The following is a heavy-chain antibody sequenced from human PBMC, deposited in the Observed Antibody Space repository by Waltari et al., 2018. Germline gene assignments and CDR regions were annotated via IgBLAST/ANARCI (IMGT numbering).Heavy chain of an antibody. CDR2: IKPDGSQQ. V-gene: IGHV3-7*03. J-gene: IGHJ4*02. D-gene: IGHD7-27*01. Sequence: EVQLVDSGGGLVKPGGSLRLPCAASGFTFGSNWMSWVRQAPGGGLEWLANIKPDGSQQYYVDSVRGRFSISRDNAKNSLYLQLNSLRAEDTAIYYCARDFNWGWDFWGQGTLVTVSS. CDR1: GFTFGSNW. CDR3: ARDFNWGWDF.